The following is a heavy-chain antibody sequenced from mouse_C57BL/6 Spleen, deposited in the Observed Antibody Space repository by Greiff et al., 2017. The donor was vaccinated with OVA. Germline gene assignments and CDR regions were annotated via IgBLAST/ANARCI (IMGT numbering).Heavy chain of an antibody. V-gene: IGHV1-55*01. CDR3: ARRHYSH. D-gene: IGHD2-12*01. J-gene: IGHJ3*01. CDR1: GYTFTSYW. CDR2: IYPGSGST. Sequence: QVQLQQPGAELVKPGASVKMSCKASGYTFTSYWITWVKQRPGQGLEWIGDIYPGSGSTNYNEKFKSKTTLTVDTSSSTAYMQLSSLTSEGSAVYYCARRHYSHWGQGTLVTVSA.